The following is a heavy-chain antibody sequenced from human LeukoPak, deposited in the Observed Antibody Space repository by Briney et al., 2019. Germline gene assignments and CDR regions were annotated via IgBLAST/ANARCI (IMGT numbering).Heavy chain of an antibody. CDR2: IYYSGST. CDR3: ARAPPYYDILTGYWRYYGMDV. CDR1: GGSISSYY. Sequence: PSETLSLTCTVSGGSISSYYWSWIRQPPGKGLEWIGYIYYSGSTKYNPSLKSRVTISVDTSKNQFSLKLSSVTAADTVVYYCARAPPYYDILTGYWRYYGMDVWGQGTTVTVSS. J-gene: IGHJ6*02. V-gene: IGHV4-59*01. D-gene: IGHD3-9*01.